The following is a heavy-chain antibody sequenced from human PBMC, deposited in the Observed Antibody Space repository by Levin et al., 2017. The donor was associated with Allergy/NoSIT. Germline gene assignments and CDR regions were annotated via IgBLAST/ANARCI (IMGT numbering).Heavy chain of an antibody. CDR2: INHSGST. CDR3: ARGPAAYYDYIWGSYRFFDY. Sequence: SETLSLTCAVYGGSFSGYYWSWIRQPPGKGLEWIGEINHSGSTNYNPSLKSRVTISVDTSKNQFSLKLSSVTAADTAVYYCARGPAAYYDYIWGSYRFFDYWGQGTLVTVSS. J-gene: IGHJ4*02. V-gene: IGHV4-34*01. D-gene: IGHD3-16*02. CDR1: GGSFSGYY.